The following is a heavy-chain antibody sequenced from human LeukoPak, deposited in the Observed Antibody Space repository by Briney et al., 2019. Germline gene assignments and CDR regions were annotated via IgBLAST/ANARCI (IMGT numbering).Heavy chain of an antibody. CDR3: AKDIRAYSSSWYYFDY. D-gene: IGHD6-13*01. Sequence: PGRSLRLSCAASGFTLDDYAMHWVRQAPGKGLEWVSGISWNSGSIGYADSVKGRFTISRDNAKNSLYLQMNSLRAEDTALYYCAKDIRAYSSSWYYFDYWGQGTLVTVSS. V-gene: IGHV3-9*01. J-gene: IGHJ4*02. CDR2: ISWNSGSI. CDR1: GFTLDDYA.